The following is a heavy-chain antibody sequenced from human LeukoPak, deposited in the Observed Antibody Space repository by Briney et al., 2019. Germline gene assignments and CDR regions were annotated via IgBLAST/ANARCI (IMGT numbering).Heavy chain of an antibody. J-gene: IGHJ3*02. Sequence: SETLSLTCTVSGGSISSYYWSRIRQPPGKGLEWTGYIYYSGSTNYNPSLKSRVTISVDTSKNQFSLKLSSVTAADTAVYYCARSSTVTTMVLAFDIWGQGTMVTVSS. V-gene: IGHV4-59*01. CDR1: GGSISSYY. CDR2: IYYSGST. D-gene: IGHD4-17*01. CDR3: ARSSTVTTMVLAFDI.